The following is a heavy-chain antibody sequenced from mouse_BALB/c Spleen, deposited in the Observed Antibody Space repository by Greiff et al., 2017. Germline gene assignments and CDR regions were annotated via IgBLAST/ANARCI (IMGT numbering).Heavy chain of an antibody. J-gene: IGHJ2*01. CDR2: ISSGGSYT. V-gene: IGHV5-9-3*01. CDR3: ARYGNYFDY. Sequence: EVQLVESGGGLVKPGGSLKLSCAASGFTFSSYAMSWVRQTPEKRLEWVATISSGGSYTYYPDSVKGRFTISRDNAKNTLYLQMSSLRSEDTAMYYCARYGNYFDYWGQGTTLTGSS. D-gene: IGHD2-10*02. CDR1: GFTFSSYA.